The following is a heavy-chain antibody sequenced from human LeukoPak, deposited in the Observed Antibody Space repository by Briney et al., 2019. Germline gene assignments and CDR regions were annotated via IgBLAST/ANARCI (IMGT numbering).Heavy chain of an antibody. J-gene: IGHJ4*02. CDR2: IIPIFGTA. D-gene: IGHD3-3*01. CDR1: GGTFSSYA. CDR3: ARVVIIGGLWVDY. V-gene: IGHV1-69*13. Sequence: EASVKVSCKASGGTFSSYAISWVRQAPGQGLEWMGGIIPIFGTANYAQKFQGRVTITADESTSTAYMELSSLRSEDTAVYYCARVVIIGGLWVDYWGQGTLVTVSS.